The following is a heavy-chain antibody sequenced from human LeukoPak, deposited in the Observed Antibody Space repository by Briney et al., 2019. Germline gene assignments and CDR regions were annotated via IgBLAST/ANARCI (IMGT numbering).Heavy chain of an antibody. J-gene: IGHJ6*02. CDR2: IKQDGSEK. V-gene: IGHV3-7*01. CDR3: ARDGLTNKYYYYGMDV. Sequence: GGSLRLSCAASGFTFSSYWMSWVRQAPGKGLEWVANIKQDGSEKYYVDSVKGRFTISRDNAKNSLYLQMNSLRAEDTAVYYCARDGLTNKYYYYGMDVWGQGTTVTVSS. CDR1: GFTFSSYW. D-gene: IGHD1/OR15-1a*01.